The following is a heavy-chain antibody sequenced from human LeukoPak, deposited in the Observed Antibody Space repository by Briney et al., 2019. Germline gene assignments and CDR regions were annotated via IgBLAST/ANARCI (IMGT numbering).Heavy chain of an antibody. Sequence: SQTLSLTCTVSGGSISSSSYYWGWIRQPPGKGLEWIGSIYYSGSTYYNPSLKSRVTISVDTSKNQFSLKLSSVTAADTAVYYCARGRVRSSWYPSNSFRDSYYFDYWGQGTLVTVSS. V-gene: IGHV4-39*07. CDR2: IYYSGST. CDR3: ARGRVRSSWYPSNSFRDSYYFDY. D-gene: IGHD6-13*01. J-gene: IGHJ4*02. CDR1: GGSISSSSYY.